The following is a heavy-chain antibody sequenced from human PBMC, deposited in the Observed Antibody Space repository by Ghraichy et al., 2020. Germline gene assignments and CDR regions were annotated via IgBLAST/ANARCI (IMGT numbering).Heavy chain of an antibody. Sequence: GGSLRLSCAASGFTVSSNYMSWVRQAPGKGLEWVSVIYSGGSTYYADSVKGRFTISRDNSKNTLYLQMNSLRAEDTAVYYCAREVLWFGENVWGQGTTVTVSS. J-gene: IGHJ6*02. D-gene: IGHD3-10*01. CDR1: GFTVSSNY. CDR3: AREVLWFGENV. CDR2: IYSGGST. V-gene: IGHV3-53*01.